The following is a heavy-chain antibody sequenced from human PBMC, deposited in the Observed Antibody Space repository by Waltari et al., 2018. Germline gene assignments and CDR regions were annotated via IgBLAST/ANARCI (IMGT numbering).Heavy chain of an antibody. Sequence: QMQLQESGPGLVKSSETLSLTCSVFGGSISTSAFHWGWIRQPPGAGLGWLGGIYYGGSTYYSPSTKGRVTISIDPSKNQFSLKMESLTAADTAVYYCARHNNGWHYDILTAYYNLWGQGTRVLVSS. CDR2: IYYGGST. CDR1: GGSISTSAFH. D-gene: IGHD3-9*01. CDR3: ARHNNGWHYDILTAYYNL. V-gene: IGHV4-39*01. J-gene: IGHJ4*02.